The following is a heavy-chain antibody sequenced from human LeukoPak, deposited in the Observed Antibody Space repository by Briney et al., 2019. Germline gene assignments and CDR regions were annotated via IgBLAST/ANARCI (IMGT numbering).Heavy chain of an antibody. Sequence: PGGSLRLSCAASGFTFSTYGMSWVRQAPGKGLQRVSGITASGDGTYYADSVKGRFTISRDNSNNTLYLQMNNLRAEHTGIYYCVRNYPLAHWGQGTLVTVSS. V-gene: IGHV3-23*01. CDR1: GFTFSTYG. CDR2: ITASGDGT. CDR3: VRNYPLAH. D-gene: IGHD3-10*01. J-gene: IGHJ4*02.